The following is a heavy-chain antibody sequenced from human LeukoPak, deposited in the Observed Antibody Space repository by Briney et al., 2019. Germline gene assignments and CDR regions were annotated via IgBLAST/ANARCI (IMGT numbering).Heavy chain of an antibody. CDR2: IKQDGSEK. CDR3: ARSGGSGSYYNGPYYYGMDV. CDR1: GFTFSSYW. Sequence: PGGSLRLSCAASGFTFSSYWMSWVRQAPGKGLEWVANIKQDGSEKYYVDSVKGRFTISRDNAKNSLYLQMNSLRAEDTAVYYCARSGGSGSYYNGPYYYGMDVWGQGTTVTVSS. J-gene: IGHJ6*02. V-gene: IGHV3-7*01. D-gene: IGHD3-10*01.